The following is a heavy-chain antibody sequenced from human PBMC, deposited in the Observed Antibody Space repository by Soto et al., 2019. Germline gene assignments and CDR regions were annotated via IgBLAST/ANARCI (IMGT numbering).Heavy chain of an antibody. CDR1: GFTFSSYA. D-gene: IGHD6-19*01. CDR2: ISGSGGST. V-gene: IGHV3-23*01. Sequence: GGSLRLSCAASGFTFSSYAMSWVRQAPGKGLEWVSAISGSGGSTYYADSVKGRFTISRDNSKNTLYLQMNSLRAEDTAVYYCANLLSSGWFSGYWGQGTLVTVSS. J-gene: IGHJ4*02. CDR3: ANLLSSGWFSGY.